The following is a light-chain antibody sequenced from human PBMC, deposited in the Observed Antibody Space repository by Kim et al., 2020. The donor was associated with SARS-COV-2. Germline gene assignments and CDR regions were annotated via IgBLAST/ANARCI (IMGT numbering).Light chain of an antibody. CDR1: QSVSSN. CDR3: QQYNNWPPAYT. CDR2: GAS. V-gene: IGKV3-15*01. Sequence: EIVMTQSPATLSVSPGERATLSCRASQSVSSNLAWYQQKPGQAPRLLIYGASTRATGIPARFSGSGSGTEFTLTISSLQSEDFAVYYCQQYNNWPPAYTFRQGTKLEI. J-gene: IGKJ2*01.